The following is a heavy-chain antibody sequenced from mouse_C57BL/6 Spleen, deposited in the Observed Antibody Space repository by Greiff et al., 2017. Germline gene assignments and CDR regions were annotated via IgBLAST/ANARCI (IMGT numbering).Heavy chain of an antibody. V-gene: IGHV1-52*01. CDR3: AREGSYGSSWFAD. CDR1: GYTFTSYW. Sequence: QVQLKQPGAELVRPGSSVKLSCKASGYTFTSYWMHWVKQRPIQGLEWIGNIDPSDSETHYNQKFKDKATLTVDKSSSTAYMQLSSLTSEDSAVYYCAREGSYGSSWFADWGQGTLVTVSA. D-gene: IGHD1-1*01. CDR2: IDPSDSET. J-gene: IGHJ3*01.